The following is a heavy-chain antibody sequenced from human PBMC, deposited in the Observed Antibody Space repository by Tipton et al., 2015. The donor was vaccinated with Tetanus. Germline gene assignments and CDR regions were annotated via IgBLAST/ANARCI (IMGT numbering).Heavy chain of an antibody. CDR1: GGSMSGSGHY. J-gene: IGHJ4*02. D-gene: IGHD4-17*01. V-gene: IGHV4-39*02. Sequence: TLSLTCSASGGSMSGSGHYGAWVRQSPGKGLEWIGSISYSGRTYYSPSLKSRVTMSVDTSKKDFSVRLGSVTAADTAVYYCARGEAYGDYPAMYFFDNWGQGTLLTVSS. CDR2: ISYSGRT. CDR3: ARGEAYGDYPAMYFFDN.